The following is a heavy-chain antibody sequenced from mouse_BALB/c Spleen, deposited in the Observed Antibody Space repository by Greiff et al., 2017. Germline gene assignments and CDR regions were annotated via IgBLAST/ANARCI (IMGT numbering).Heavy chain of an antibody. V-gene: IGHV1-54*01. CDR3: ARGPATMITTGWFAY. D-gene: IGHD2-4*01. CDR1: GYAFTNYL. CDR2: INPGSGGT. Sequence: QVQLQQSGAELVRPGTSVKVSCKASGYAFTNYLIEWVKQRPGQGLEWIGVINPGSGGTNYNEKFKGKATLTADKSSSTAYMQLSSLTSDDSAVYFCARGPATMITTGWFAYWGQGTLVTVSA. J-gene: IGHJ3*01.